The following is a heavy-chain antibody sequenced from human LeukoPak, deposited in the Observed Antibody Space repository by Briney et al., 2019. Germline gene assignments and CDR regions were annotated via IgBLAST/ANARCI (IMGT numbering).Heavy chain of an antibody. Sequence: GGSLRLSCAASGFTFSSYSMNWVRQAPGKGLEWVSYISSSSSTIYYADSVKGRFTISRDNSKNTLYLEMNNLRAEDTAIYYCARWGSSLDYWGQGALVTVSS. V-gene: IGHV3-48*01. CDR2: ISSSSSTI. D-gene: IGHD6-13*01. J-gene: IGHJ4*02. CDR1: GFTFSSYS. CDR3: ARWGSSLDY.